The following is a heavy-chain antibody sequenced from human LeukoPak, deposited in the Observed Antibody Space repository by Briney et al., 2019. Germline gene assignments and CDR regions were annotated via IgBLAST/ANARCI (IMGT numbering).Heavy chain of an antibody. J-gene: IGHJ4*02. CDR1: GGSISSHF. Sequence: SETLSLTCTVSGGSISSHFWSWIRQPPGKGLEWIGYIHYSGSTNYNPSLKSRVTISVDTSKNQLSLRLSSVTAADMAVYYCARDGYSGSSLFDYWGQGTLVTVSS. CDR2: IHYSGST. D-gene: IGHD1-26*01. CDR3: ARDGYSGSSLFDY. V-gene: IGHV4-59*11.